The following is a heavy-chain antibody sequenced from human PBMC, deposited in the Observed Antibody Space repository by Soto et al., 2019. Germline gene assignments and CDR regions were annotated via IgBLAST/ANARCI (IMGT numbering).Heavy chain of an antibody. CDR2: INHSGST. CDR1: GGSFSGYY. Sequence: QVQLQQWGAGLLKPSETLSLTCAVYGGSFSGYYWSWIRQPPGKGLEWIGEINHSGSTNYNPSLKSRVTISVDTSKNQFSLKLSSVTAADTAVYYCARSAFGRLKGLYGMGVWGQGTTVTVSS. V-gene: IGHV4-34*01. CDR3: ARSAFGRLKGLYGMGV. J-gene: IGHJ6*02. D-gene: IGHD3-3*01.